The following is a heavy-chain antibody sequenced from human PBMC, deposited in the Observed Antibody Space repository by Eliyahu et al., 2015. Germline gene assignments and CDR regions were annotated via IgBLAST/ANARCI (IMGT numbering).Heavy chain of an antibody. J-gene: IGHJ2*01. CDR2: INXEGXSI. V-gene: IGHV3-74*01. Sequence: EVQLVESGGGXVQPGGSLRXSCAASGFIFSXYGMHWVRQVPGKGLXXVSRINXEGXSITYADSVKGRFTISRDNAKNTLYLQMNSLRAEDTAVYYCARAVPWHIDLWGRGTLVTVSS. D-gene: IGHD6-19*01. CDR1: GFIFSXYG. CDR3: ARAVPWHIDL.